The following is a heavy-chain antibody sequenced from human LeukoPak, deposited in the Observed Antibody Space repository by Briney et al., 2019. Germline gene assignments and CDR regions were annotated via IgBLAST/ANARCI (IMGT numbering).Heavy chain of an antibody. V-gene: IGHV1-24*01. D-gene: IGHD5-18*01. Sequence: ASVKVSCKVSGYTLTELSMHWVRQAPGKGLEWMGGFDPEDGETIYAQKFQGRVTMTEDTSTDTAYMELSSLRPEDTAVYYCATAGDTANGGGCFDYWGQGTLVTVSS. CDR1: GYTLTELS. CDR3: ATAGDTANGGGCFDY. CDR2: FDPEDGET. J-gene: IGHJ4*02.